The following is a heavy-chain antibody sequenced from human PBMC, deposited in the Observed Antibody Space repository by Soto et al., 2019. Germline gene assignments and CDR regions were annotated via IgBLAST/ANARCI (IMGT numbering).Heavy chain of an antibody. CDR3: ARGSLRYFDWLPYNNWFDP. D-gene: IGHD3-9*01. V-gene: IGHV1-69*01. CDR1: GGTFSSYA. J-gene: IGHJ5*02. Sequence: SVKVFCKASGGTFSSYAISWVRQAPGQGLEWMGGIIPIFGTANYAQKFQGRVTITADESTSTAYMELSSLRSEDTAVYYCARGSLRYFDWLPYNNWFDPWGQGTLVTVSS. CDR2: IIPIFGTA.